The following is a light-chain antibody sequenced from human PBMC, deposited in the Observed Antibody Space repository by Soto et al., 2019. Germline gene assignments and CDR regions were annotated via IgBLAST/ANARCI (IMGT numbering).Light chain of an antibody. J-gene: IGKJ5*01. V-gene: IGKV3-20*01. CDR3: QPHGSSAPLT. CDR1: HTIYGN. Sequence: TQSPATLSVSPGETATLSCRARHTIYGNVAWYQQRHGQAPRLLLYRAAATATGIADRFSGSGCETDFTLTISSLEPEDFALYYCQPHGSSAPLTFGQGTRLEIK. CDR2: RAA.